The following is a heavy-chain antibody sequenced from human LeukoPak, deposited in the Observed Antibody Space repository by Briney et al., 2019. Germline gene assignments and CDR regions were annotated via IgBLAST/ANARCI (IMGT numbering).Heavy chain of an antibody. CDR2: ISDSVGST. V-gene: IGHV3-23*01. D-gene: IGHD3-22*01. J-gene: IGHJ4*02. Sequence: PGGSLRLSCAASRFTFSSYAMSCVRQAPGKGLEWVSGISDSVGSTYYADSVKGGFSISRDNSKNTLYLQLNSLRVEDTAVYYCAARNYYDSSGSFLTLSPFDYWGQGTLVTVSS. CDR1: RFTFSSYA. CDR3: AARNYYDSSGSFLTLSPFDY.